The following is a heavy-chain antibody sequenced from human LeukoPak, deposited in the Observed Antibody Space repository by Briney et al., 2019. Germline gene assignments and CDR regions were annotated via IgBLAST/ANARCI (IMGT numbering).Heavy chain of an antibody. V-gene: IGHV3-23*01. J-gene: IGHJ4*02. CDR2: ISGTDGST. D-gene: IGHD2-2*01. CDR1: GFTFSTYA. Sequence: GASLRLSCAASGFTFSTYAMSWVRQAPGKGLEWVSAISGTDGSTYYADSVKGRFTISRDNSKNTLYLQMNGLRAEDTAVYYCAKEACTASCYYNCWGQGTLVTVSS. CDR3: AKEACTASCYYNC.